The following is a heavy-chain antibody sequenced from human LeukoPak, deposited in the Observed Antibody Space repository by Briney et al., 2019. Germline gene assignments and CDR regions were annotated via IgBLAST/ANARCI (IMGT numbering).Heavy chain of an antibody. CDR2: IYYSGST. CDR3: ARDLTHSSGWKGAGFDF. J-gene: IGHJ4*02. V-gene: IGHV4-59*12. CDR1: GGSISSYY. Sequence: PSETLSLTCTVSGGSISSYYWSWIRQPPGKGLEWIGYIYYSGSTNYSPSLKSRVTISVDTSKNQFSLKLSSVTAADTAVYYCARDLTHSSGWKGAGFDFWGQGTLVTVSS. D-gene: IGHD6-19*01.